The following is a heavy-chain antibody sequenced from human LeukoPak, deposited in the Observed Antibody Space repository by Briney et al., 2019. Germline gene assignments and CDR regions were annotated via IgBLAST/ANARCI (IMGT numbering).Heavy chain of an antibody. CDR1: GGSISSSSYY. CDR3: ARRYSSSWYVEGYFDY. J-gene: IGHJ4*02. Sequence: PSETLSLTCTVSGGSISSSSYYWGWIRQPPGKGLEWIGSIYYSGSTYYNPSLQSRATISVDTSKDQFSLRLSSVTAADTAVYYCARRYSSSWYVEGYFDYWGQGTLVTVSS. CDR2: IYYSGST. D-gene: IGHD6-13*01. V-gene: IGHV4-39*07.